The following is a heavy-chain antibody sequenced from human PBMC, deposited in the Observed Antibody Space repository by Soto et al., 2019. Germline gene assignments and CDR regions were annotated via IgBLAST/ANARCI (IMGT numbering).Heavy chain of an antibody. Sequence: PSQTLSLTCAISGDSVSRNSAAWNWIRQSPSRGLEWLGRTYYRSKWYNDYAVSVKSRITINPDTSKNQFSLQLNSVTPEDTAVYYCARDRGITIFGVVMLTNWFDPWGQGTLVTVSS. J-gene: IGHJ5*02. D-gene: IGHD3-3*01. CDR2: TYYRSKWYN. CDR1: GDSVSRNSAA. CDR3: ARDRGITIFGVVMLTNWFDP. V-gene: IGHV6-1*01.